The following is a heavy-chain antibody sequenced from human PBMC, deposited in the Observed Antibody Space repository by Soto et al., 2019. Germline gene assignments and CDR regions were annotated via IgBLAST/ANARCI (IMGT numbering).Heavy chain of an antibody. CDR2: IIPIFGTT. V-gene: IGHV1-69*15. CDR3: AKDGGADGYFGNWLDP. J-gene: IGHJ5*02. CDR1: GGTFSNYA. D-gene: IGHD5-12*01. Sequence: QVHLVQSGAEVKKPGSSVNVSCKASGGTFSNYAITWVRQAPGQGLEWVGRIIPIFGTTNVAQKFQGRVTITAHEATXXAYMELSGLRSDDTAVYYCAKDGGADGYFGNWLDPWGQGTLVTVSS.